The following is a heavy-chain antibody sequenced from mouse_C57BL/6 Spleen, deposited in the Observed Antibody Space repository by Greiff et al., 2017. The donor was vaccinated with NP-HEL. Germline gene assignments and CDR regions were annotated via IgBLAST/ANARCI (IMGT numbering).Heavy chain of an antibody. CDR1: GYTFTSYW. D-gene: IGHD2-1*01. CDR2: IHPNSGST. Sequence: QVQLKQSGAELVKPGASVKLSCKASGYTFTSYWMHWVKQRPGQGLEWIGMIHPNSGSTNYNEKFKSKATLTVDKSSSTAYMQLSSLTSEDSAVYYCAREGDGNFAYWGQGTLVTVSA. J-gene: IGHJ3*01. V-gene: IGHV1-64*01. CDR3: AREGDGNFAY.